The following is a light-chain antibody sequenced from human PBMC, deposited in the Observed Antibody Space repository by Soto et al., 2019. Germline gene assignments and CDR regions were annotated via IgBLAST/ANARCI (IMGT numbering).Light chain of an antibody. CDR3: QQRSNWPP. V-gene: IGKV3-11*01. CDR1: QSVSDY. Sequence: ETVLTQSPARLSLSPGERATLSCRAGQSVSDYLAWYQQKPGQPPRLLFFDASNRVTGVPARFSAGGSGTDFTLTISSLEPEDFAVYYCQQRSNWPPFGQGTRLEIK. CDR2: DAS. J-gene: IGKJ5*01.